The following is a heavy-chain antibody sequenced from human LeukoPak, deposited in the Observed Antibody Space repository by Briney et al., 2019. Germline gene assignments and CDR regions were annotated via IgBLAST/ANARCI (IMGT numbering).Heavy chain of an antibody. Sequence: GGSLRLSCAASEFTFSNYAMSWVRQAPGKGLEWVSVISGSGGTTYYADSVKGRFTISRDNAKNSLYLQMNSLRAEDTAVYYCARFEAVSAKPFEYWGQGTLVTVSS. CDR3: ARFEAVSAKPFEY. CDR1: EFTFSNYA. D-gene: IGHD6-19*01. V-gene: IGHV3-23*01. J-gene: IGHJ4*02. CDR2: ISGSGGTT.